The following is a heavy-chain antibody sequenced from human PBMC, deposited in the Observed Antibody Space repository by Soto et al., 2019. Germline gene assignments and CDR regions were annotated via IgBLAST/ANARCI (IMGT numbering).Heavy chain of an antibody. D-gene: IGHD3-22*01. CDR1: GYTFTSYG. CDR2: ISAYNGNT. V-gene: IGHV1-18*04. J-gene: IGHJ6*02. CDR3: ARDLMIVVVITTSYYYGMDV. Sequence: GASVKVSCKASGYTFTSYGISWVRQAPGQGLEWMGWISAYNGNTNYAQKLQGRVTMTTDTSTSTAYMELRSLRSDDTAVYYCARDLMIVVVITTSYYYGMDVWGQGATVTVSS.